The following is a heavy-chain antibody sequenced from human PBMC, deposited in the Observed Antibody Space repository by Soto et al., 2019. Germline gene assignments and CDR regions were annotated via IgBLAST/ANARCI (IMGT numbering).Heavy chain of an antibody. Sequence: SETLSLTCAVSGYSISSGFFWGWSRRPPGKWLEWIGSIDATESTYYNPSLKSRVTISLDTSKNQFSLKMNAVTTWDTAVYYCAIAREVVGPSATGWFDPWGQVTLVTVSS. CDR2: IDATEST. CDR3: AIAREVVGPSATGWFDP. V-gene: IGHV4-38-2*01. CDR1: GYSISSGFF. D-gene: IGHD2-2*01. J-gene: IGHJ5*02.